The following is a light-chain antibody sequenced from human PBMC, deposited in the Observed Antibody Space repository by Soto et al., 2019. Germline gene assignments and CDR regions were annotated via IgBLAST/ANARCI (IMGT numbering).Light chain of an antibody. CDR3: QQYNSYST. J-gene: IGKJ1*01. V-gene: IGKV1-5*01. Sequence: DIQMTQSPSTLSASVGDRVTITCRASQSISSWLAWYQQKPGKAPKLLIYDASSLESGVPSRFRGSGSGTEVTLTISSLQPDHFATYYCQQYNSYSTCGQGTKVEIK. CDR2: DAS. CDR1: QSISSW.